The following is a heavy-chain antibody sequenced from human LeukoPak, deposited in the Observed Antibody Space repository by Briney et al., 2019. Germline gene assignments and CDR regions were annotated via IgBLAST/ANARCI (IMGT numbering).Heavy chain of an antibody. CDR3: ARSGAAEGPTHNWFDP. D-gene: IGHD6-13*01. CDR2: VYYSGTT. J-gene: IGHJ5*02. CDR1: GGPIRSTNDY. V-gene: IGHV4-39*01. Sequence: PSETLSLTCAVSGGPIRSTNDYWGWVRQPPGKGLEWIGSVYYSGTTYYSPSLKSRVTISVDTSMSHFSLRLTSVTAADTAVYYCARSGAAEGPTHNWFDPWSQGTLVTVSS.